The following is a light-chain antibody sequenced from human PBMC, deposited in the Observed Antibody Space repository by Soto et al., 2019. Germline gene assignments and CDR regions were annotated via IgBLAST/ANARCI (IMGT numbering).Light chain of an antibody. Sequence: QSALTQPPSASGSPGQSVTISCTGTSSDVGGYKYVSWYQQHPGKAPKLVIYEVTKRPSGVPDRFSGSKSGNAASLTVSGLQAEDEADYYCSSYAGSNNLYVFGTGTKVTVL. CDR2: EVT. CDR1: SSDVGGYKY. CDR3: SSYAGSNNLYV. J-gene: IGLJ1*01. V-gene: IGLV2-8*01.